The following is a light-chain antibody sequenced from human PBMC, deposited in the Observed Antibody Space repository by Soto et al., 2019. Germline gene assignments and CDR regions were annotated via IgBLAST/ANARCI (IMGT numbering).Light chain of an antibody. CDR1: SSNIGAGYD. CDR3: QSYDSSLSVVV. V-gene: IGLV1-40*01. J-gene: IGLJ2*01. Sequence: QSVLTQPPSVSGAPGQRVTISCTGSSSNIGAGYDVHWYQQFPGTAPKLLIYGNINRPSGVPDRFSGSKSGTSGSLAITGLQTEDEADYYCQSYDSSLSVVVIGGGTKLTVL. CDR2: GNI.